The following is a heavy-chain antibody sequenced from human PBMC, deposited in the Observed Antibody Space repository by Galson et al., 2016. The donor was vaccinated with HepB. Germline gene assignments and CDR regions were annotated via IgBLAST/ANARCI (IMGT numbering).Heavy chain of an antibody. CDR2: ISRGSSYI. J-gene: IGHJ4*02. D-gene: IGHD6-13*01. V-gene: IGHV3-21*06. Sequence: SLRLSCAASGITFRTYNMNWVRQAPGKGLEWVSSISRGSSYIYYADSMKGRFTVSRDNAKNLLYLQMNSLRVEDTAMYYCAREMHVAAAAAFDFWGRGTLVTVSS. CDR3: AREMHVAAAAAFDF. CDR1: GITFRTYN.